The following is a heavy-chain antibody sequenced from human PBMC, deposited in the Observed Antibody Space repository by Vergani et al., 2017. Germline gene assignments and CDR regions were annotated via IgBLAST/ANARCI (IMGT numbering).Heavy chain of an antibody. CDR3: VKEKIDLVSYFSDS. Sequence: EVHLLESGGGLVQSGGSLRLSCAASGFTFSNSAVSWVCQAPGRGLAWDSSISGPGLSTYYADSVTGRFSISRANSKNTVFLQMHSLRAEDTAIYYCVKEKIDLVSYFSDSWGHGILVTVSS. D-gene: IGHD2/OR15-2a*01. V-gene: IGHV3-23*01. CDR2: ISGPGLST. J-gene: IGHJ5*01. CDR1: GFTFSNSA.